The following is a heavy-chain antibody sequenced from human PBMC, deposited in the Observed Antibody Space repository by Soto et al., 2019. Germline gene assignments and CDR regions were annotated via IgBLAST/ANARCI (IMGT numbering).Heavy chain of an antibody. V-gene: IGHV3-48*03. J-gene: IGHJ5*02. D-gene: IGHD6-13*01. CDR1: GFTFSSYE. CDR3: TRDASRDSSARGWFDP. Sequence: GGSLRLSCAASGFTFSSYEMNWVRQAPGKGLEWVSYISSSGSTIYYADSVKGRFTISRDNAKNSLYLQMNSLRAEDTAVYYCTRDASRDSSARGWFDPWGPGTLVTVSS. CDR2: ISSSGSTI.